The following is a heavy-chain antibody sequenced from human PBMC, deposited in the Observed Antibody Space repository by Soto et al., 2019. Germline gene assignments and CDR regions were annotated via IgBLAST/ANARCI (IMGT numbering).Heavy chain of an antibody. Sequence: QVQLVESGGGVVQPGRSLRLSCAASGFTFNHNAMHWVRQAAGKGLEWVAQIWYDGSEKYYTESVKGRFTISRDNFKNTMFLQMDSLRVEDTAVYYCARDGQQHAPYALDVWGQGTTVIVSS. D-gene: IGHD6-13*01. J-gene: IGHJ6*02. CDR2: IWYDGSEK. CDR3: ARDGQQHAPYALDV. V-gene: IGHV3-33*01. CDR1: GFTFNHNA.